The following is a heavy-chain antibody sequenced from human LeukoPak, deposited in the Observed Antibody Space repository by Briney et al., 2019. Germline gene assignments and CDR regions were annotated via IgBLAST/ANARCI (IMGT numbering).Heavy chain of an antibody. CDR3: ARERVVSSSWERRYYYIDV. V-gene: IGHV1-2*02. J-gene: IGHJ6*03. Sequence: ASVSLSCKASAYTFTGYYMHWARPAPGHGLEWMGWTNPNSGGTNYAQKFQGRVTLTRDTSISTAYMELSRLRSDDTAVYVCARERVVSSSWERRYYYIDVWGKGTTVTVSS. CDR1: AYTFTGYY. CDR2: TNPNSGGT. D-gene: IGHD6-13*01.